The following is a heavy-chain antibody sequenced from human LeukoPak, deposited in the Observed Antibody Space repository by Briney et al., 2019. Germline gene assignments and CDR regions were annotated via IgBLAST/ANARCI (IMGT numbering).Heavy chain of an antibody. CDR2: ISGSGGST. V-gene: IGHV3-23*01. CDR1: GFSFSSYA. J-gene: IGHJ6*02. D-gene: IGHD6-13*01. CDR3: ARDVSKASVGTSYGMDV. Sequence: PGGSLRLSCAASGFSFSSYAMNWVRQAPGKGLEWVSAISGSGGSTYYTDSVKGRFTISRDNSKNTLYLQMNSLRAEDTAVYYCARDVSKASVGTSYGMDVWGQGTTVTVSS.